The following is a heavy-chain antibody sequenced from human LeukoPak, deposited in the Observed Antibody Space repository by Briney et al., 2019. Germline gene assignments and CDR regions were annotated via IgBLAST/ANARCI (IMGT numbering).Heavy chain of an antibody. J-gene: IGHJ5*02. CDR2: ISNSGAGT. Sequence: AGGSLRLSCTSSGFSLASRAMHWVRQAPGKGLEYISGISNSGAGTYHATSVNDRFTISRDNSKNTLYLQMGSLRLDDTAVYYRVSSEQPLGSPKVRLDPWGQGTLVTVSS. V-gene: IGHV3-64*01. D-gene: IGHD3-10*01. CDR1: GFSLASRA. CDR3: VSSEQPLGSPKVRLDP.